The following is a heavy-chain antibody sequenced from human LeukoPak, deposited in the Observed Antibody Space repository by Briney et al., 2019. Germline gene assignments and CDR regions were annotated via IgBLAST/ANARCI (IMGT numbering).Heavy chain of an antibody. J-gene: IGHJ6*03. V-gene: IGHV3-7*03. D-gene: IGHD6-19*01. Sequence: GGSLRLSCTASGFTFSSYGMNWVRQAPGKGLEWVANIKQDGSEKYYVDSVKGRFTISRDNAKNSLYLQMNSLRAEDTALYYCARVSQWLVGYYYYMDVWGKGTTVTVSS. CDR3: ARVSQWLVGYYYYMDV. CDR2: IKQDGSEK. CDR1: GFTFSSYG.